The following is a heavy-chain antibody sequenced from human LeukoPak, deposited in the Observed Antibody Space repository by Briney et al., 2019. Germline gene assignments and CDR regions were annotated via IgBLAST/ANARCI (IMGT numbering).Heavy chain of an antibody. CDR2: INAYNGNT. Sequence: ASVKVSCKASGYTFTSYGISWVRQARGQGLEWMGWINAYNGNTNYAQKLQGRVTMTTDTSTSTAYMELRSLRSDDTAVYYCAREDWAWRYFDLWGRGTLVTVSS. CDR3: AREDWAWRYFDL. D-gene: IGHD1-1*01. J-gene: IGHJ2*01. CDR1: GYTFTSYG. V-gene: IGHV1-18*01.